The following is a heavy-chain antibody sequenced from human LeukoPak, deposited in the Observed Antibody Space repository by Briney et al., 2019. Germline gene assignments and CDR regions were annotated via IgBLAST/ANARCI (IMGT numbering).Heavy chain of an antibody. D-gene: IGHD3-9*01. Sequence: ASVKVSCKASGYTFTGYYMHWVRQAPGQGLEWMGWINPNSGGTNYAQKFQGRVTMTRGTSISTAYMELSRLRSEDTAVYYCARGETYYDILTGYYMMYWGQGTLVTVSS. CDR1: GYTFTGYY. CDR2: INPNSGGT. J-gene: IGHJ4*02. CDR3: ARGETYYDILTGYYMMY. V-gene: IGHV1-2*02.